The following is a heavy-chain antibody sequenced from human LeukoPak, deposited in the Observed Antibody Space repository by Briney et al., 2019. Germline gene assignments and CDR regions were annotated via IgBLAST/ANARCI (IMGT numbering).Heavy chain of an antibody. Sequence: SVKVSCKASGGTFSSYAISWVRQAPGQGLEWMGGIIPIFGTANYAQKFQGRVTITADESTSTAYMELSSLRSEDTAVYYCARGAHYYDSSGYYHSDAFDIWGQGTMVTVSS. CDR1: GGTFSSYA. V-gene: IGHV1-69*01. CDR3: ARGAHYYDSSGYYHSDAFDI. CDR2: IIPIFGTA. J-gene: IGHJ3*02. D-gene: IGHD3-22*01.